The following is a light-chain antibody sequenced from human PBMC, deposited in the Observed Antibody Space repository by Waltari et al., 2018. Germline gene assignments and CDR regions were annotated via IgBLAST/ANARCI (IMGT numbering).Light chain of an antibody. V-gene: IGKV3-11*01. CDR3: QQRSYWPPFT. J-gene: IGKJ2*01. CDR2: DTS. Sequence: EIVLTQSTATLSLSPGETSTLSCRASQSLNHFLAWYQQKPGQAPRLGIYDTSNRATGSPARFTGSGTGTDFTRTISGLEPEDSAVYYCQQRSYWPPFTFGQGTKLEMK. CDR1: QSLNHF.